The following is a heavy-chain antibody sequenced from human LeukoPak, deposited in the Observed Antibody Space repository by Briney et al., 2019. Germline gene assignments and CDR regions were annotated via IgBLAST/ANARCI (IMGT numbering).Heavy chain of an antibody. CDR3: ARDRGISGWPFDY. CDR2: ISSSSSYI. D-gene: IGHD6-19*01. J-gene: IGHJ4*02. Sequence: GGSLRPSCAASGFTFSSYSMNWVRQAPGKGLEWVSSISSSSSYIYYADSVKGRFTISRDNAKNSLYLQMNSLRAEDTAVYYCARDRGISGWPFDYWGQGTLVTVSS. CDR1: GFTFSSYS. V-gene: IGHV3-21*01.